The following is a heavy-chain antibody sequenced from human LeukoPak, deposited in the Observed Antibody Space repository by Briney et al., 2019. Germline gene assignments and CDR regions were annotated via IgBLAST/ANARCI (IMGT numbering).Heavy chain of an antibody. D-gene: IGHD6-13*01. V-gene: IGHV3-21*01. CDR1: GFTFSSYS. CDR2: ISSSSSYI. Sequence: PGGSLRLSCAASGFTFSSYSMNWVRQAPGKGLEWVSSISSSSSYIYYADSVKGRFTISRDNAKNSLYLQMNSLRAEDTAVYYCARGPWGQLVPLHFDYWGQGTLVTVSS. J-gene: IGHJ4*02. CDR3: ARGPWGQLVPLHFDY.